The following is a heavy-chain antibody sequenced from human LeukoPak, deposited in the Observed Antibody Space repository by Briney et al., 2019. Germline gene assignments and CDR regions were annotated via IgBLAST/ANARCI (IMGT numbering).Heavy chain of an antibody. CDR1: GFTFSDYW. Sequence: GGSLRLSCAASGFTFSDYWMRWVRQAPGKGLEWVADIKQDGSEKYYVDSVKGRFTISRENAKNSLYLQMSSLRAEDTAVYYCARVDYYDSSGHSVDYWGQGTLVTVSS. CDR2: IKQDGSEK. CDR3: ARVDYYDSSGHSVDY. V-gene: IGHV3-7*01. D-gene: IGHD3-22*01. J-gene: IGHJ4*02.